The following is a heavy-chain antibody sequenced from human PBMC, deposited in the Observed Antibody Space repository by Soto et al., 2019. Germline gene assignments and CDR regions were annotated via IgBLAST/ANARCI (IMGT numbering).Heavy chain of an antibody. CDR2: INAGNGNT. CDR1: GYTFTSYA. D-gene: IGHD2-21*01. V-gene: IGHV1-3*01. Sequence: GASVKVSCKASGYTFTSYAMHWVRQAPGQRLEWMGWINAGNGNTKYPQKFQGRVTITRDTSASTAYMELSSLRSEDTAVYYCARSFVVGDALDYWGQGSLVTVSS. J-gene: IGHJ4*02. CDR3: ARSFVVGDALDY.